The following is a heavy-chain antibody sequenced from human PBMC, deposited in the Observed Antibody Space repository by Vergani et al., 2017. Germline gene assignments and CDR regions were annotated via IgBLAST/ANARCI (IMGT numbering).Heavy chain of an antibody. Sequence: QVQLVESGGGLVKPGGSLRLSCAASGFTFSDYYMSWIRQAPGKGLEWVSYISSSSSYTNYADSVKGRFTISRDNAKNSLYLQMNSRRAEDTAVYYCLAVAGTHTFDYWGQGTLVTVAS. CDR3: LAVAGTHTFDY. V-gene: IGHV3-11*06. CDR1: GFTFSDYY. J-gene: IGHJ4*02. CDR2: ISSSSSYT. D-gene: IGHD6-19*01.